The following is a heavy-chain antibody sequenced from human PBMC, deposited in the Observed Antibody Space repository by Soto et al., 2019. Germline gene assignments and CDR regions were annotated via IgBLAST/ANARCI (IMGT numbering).Heavy chain of an antibody. D-gene: IGHD3-10*01. Sequence: QVQVIQSGAEVKKPGTSVKVSCQVSGGLFSTYAISWLRQDPGQGLEWMGGIIPIFGTPNSAQNFQGRVTITADESTSTAYMELSGLRSEDTAVYYCARDRDDYGSGNYYNRIDFWGQGTLVTVSS. CDR3: ARDRDDYGSGNYYNRIDF. CDR1: GGLFSTYA. CDR2: IIPIFGTP. J-gene: IGHJ4*02. V-gene: IGHV1-69*01.